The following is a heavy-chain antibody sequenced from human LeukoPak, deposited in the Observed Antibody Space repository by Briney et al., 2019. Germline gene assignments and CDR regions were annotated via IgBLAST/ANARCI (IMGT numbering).Heavy chain of an antibody. V-gene: IGHV3-7*01. Sequence: PGGSLRLSCAASGFTFSSYAMSWVRQAPGKGLEWVANIKQDGSEKYYVDSVKGRFTISRDNAKNSLYLQMNSLRAEDTAVYYCARDHIVVPAAYYYFDYWGQGTLVTVSS. D-gene: IGHD2-2*01. J-gene: IGHJ4*02. CDR2: IKQDGSEK. CDR3: ARDHIVVPAAYYYFDY. CDR1: GFTFSSYA.